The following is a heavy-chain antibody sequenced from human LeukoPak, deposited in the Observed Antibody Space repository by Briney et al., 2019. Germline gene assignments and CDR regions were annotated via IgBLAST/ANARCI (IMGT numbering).Heavy chain of an antibody. CDR1: GASISSYY. CDR2: IYYSGST. J-gene: IGHJ3*02. Sequence: SETLSLTCAVSGASISSYYWSWIRQPPGKGLEWIGYIYYSGSTNYNPSLKSRVTISVDTSKNQFSLKLSSVTAADTAVYYCARPNYGDYGYDAFDIWGQGTMVTVSS. V-gene: IGHV4-59*01. D-gene: IGHD4-17*01. CDR3: ARPNYGDYGYDAFDI.